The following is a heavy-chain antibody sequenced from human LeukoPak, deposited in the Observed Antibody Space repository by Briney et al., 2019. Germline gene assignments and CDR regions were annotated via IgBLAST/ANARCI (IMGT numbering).Heavy chain of an antibody. V-gene: IGHV4-59*01. CDR3: ARDLQVEYSSSSAWFDP. Sequence: SETLSLTCTVSGGSISSYYWSWIRQPPGQGLEWIGYIYYSGSTNYNPSLKSRVTISVDTSKNQFSLKLSSVTAADTAVYYCARDLQVEYSSSSAWFDPWGQGTLVTVSS. D-gene: IGHD6-6*01. CDR2: IYYSGST. CDR1: GGSISSYY. J-gene: IGHJ5*02.